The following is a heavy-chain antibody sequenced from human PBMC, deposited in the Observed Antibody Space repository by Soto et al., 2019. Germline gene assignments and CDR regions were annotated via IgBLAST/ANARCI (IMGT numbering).Heavy chain of an antibody. CDR2: IYYSGST. V-gene: IGHV4-59*01. D-gene: IGHD2-21*02. CDR1: GGSISSYY. Sequence: QVQLQESGPGLVKPSETLSLTCTVSGGSISSYYWSWILQPPGKGLERIGYIYYSGSTNYNPSLMSRVTISVDTSKNQFSLKLSSVTAADTAVYYCAREGPAYCGGDCFWFDPWGQGTLVTVSS. CDR3: AREGPAYCGGDCFWFDP. J-gene: IGHJ5*02.